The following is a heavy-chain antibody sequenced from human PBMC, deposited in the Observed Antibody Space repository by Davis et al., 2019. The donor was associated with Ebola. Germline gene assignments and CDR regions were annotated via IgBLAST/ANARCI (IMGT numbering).Heavy chain of an antibody. CDR2: IRSKAYGGTT. J-gene: IGHJ4*02. CDR3: TKLGVDQYYFDY. CDR1: GFTFGDYA. V-gene: IGHV3-49*04. D-gene: IGHD1-26*01. Sequence: PGGSLRLSCTASGFTFGDYAMSWVRQAPGKGLEWVGFIRSKAYGGTTEYAASVKGRFTISRDDSKSIAYLQMNSLKTEDTAVYYCTKLGVDQYYFDYWGQGTLVTVSS.